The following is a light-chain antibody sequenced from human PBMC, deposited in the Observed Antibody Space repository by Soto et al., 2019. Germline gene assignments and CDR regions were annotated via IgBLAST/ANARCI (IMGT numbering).Light chain of an antibody. CDR3: QQYGSSPPR. J-gene: IGKJ4*02. CDR1: QSVSSSN. Sequence: EIVLPQSPGTLSVSPGEGAPLSCRASQSVSSSNLAWYQQKPGQAPRLLIYGASSRATGIPDRFSGSGSGTDFTLTIRRLEPEDFAVYYCQQYGSSPPRFGGGTKVDI. CDR2: GAS. V-gene: IGKV3-20*01.